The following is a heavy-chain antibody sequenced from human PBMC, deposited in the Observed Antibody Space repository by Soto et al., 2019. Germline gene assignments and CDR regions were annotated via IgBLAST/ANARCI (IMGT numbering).Heavy chain of an antibody. CDR2: ISNTGTTI. Sequence: GGSLRLSCTTSGFTFNDYYMNWFRQAPGKGLEWISYISNTGTTIYYADSVKGRFTISRDTSKNSLFIQMNSLRGEDSALYYCARDHCSSSNSYPRWYSDLWGRGTLVTVSS. CDR3: ARDHCSSSNSYPRWYSDL. D-gene: IGHD2-2*01. CDR1: GFTFNDYY. V-gene: IGHV3-11*01. J-gene: IGHJ2*01.